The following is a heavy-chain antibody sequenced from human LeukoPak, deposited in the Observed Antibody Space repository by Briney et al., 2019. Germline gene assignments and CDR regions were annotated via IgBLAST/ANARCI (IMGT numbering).Heavy chain of an antibody. CDR2: ISSSSSYT. V-gene: IGHV3-21*01. Sequence: PGGSLRLSCAASGFTFSSYSMNWVRQAPGKGLEWVSCISSSSSYTYYADSVKGRFTISRDNAKNSLYLQMNSLRAEDTAVYYCARARDCSSTTCYGVHVFDIWGQGTMVTVSS. CDR1: GFTFSSYS. D-gene: IGHD2-2*01. CDR3: ARARDCSSTTCYGVHVFDI. J-gene: IGHJ3*02.